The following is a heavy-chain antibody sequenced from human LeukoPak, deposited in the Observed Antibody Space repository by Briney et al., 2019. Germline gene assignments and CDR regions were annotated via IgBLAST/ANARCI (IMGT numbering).Heavy chain of an antibody. CDR1: GGSISSYY. V-gene: IGHV4-59*01. D-gene: IGHD1-26*01. J-gene: IGHJ6*02. CDR3: ASGGMGGSYYSYYYYGMDV. Sequence: SETLSLTCTVSGGSISSYYWSWIRQPPGKGLEWIGYIYYSGSTNYNPSLKSRVTISVDTSKNQFSLKLSSVTAADTAVYYCASGGMGGSYYSYYYYGMDVWGQGTTVTVSS. CDR2: IYYSGST.